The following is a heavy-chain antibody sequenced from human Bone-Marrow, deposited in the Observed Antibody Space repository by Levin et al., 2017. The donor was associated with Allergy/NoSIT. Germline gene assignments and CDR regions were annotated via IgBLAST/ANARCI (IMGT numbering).Heavy chain of an antibody. D-gene: IGHD2-15*01. Sequence: SSETLSLTCAVSGVSITSDNWWNWVRQPPGEGLEWIGEIYQSGTTHYNPSLKSRVTMSVDKSKNQFSLKLSSVTAADTALYYCARNYCSGGSCYSAFVNWGQGTLVTVSS. CDR1: GVSITSDNW. CDR3: ARNYCSGGSCYSAFVN. V-gene: IGHV4-4*02. J-gene: IGHJ4*02. CDR2: IYQSGTT.